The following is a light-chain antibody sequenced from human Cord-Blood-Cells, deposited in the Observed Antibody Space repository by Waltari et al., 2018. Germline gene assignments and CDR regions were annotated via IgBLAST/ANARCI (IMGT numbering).Light chain of an antibody. Sequence: QSALTQPASVSGSPGQSITISCTGPSSDVGSYQLVSWYQHHPGKAPKLMIYAGSKRPSGVSNRFSGSKSGNTASLTISGLQAEDEADYYCCSYAGSSTWVFGGGTKLTVL. CDR2: AGS. CDR1: SSDVGSYQL. J-gene: IGLJ3*02. CDR3: CSYAGSSTWV. V-gene: IGLV2-23*01.